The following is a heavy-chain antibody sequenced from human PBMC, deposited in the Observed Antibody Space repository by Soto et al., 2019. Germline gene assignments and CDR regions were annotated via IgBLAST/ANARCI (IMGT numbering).Heavy chain of an antibody. CDR2: IYHSGST. Sequence: SETLSLTCAFSCGSIISSNWWSWVRQPPGKGLEWIGEIYHSGSTNYNPSLKSRVTISVDKSKNQFSLKLSSVTAADTAVYYCARDSVRGVILNYYYGMDVWGQGTTVTVSS. J-gene: IGHJ6*02. CDR1: CGSIISSNW. V-gene: IGHV4-4*02. D-gene: IGHD3-10*01. CDR3: ARDSVRGVILNYYYGMDV.